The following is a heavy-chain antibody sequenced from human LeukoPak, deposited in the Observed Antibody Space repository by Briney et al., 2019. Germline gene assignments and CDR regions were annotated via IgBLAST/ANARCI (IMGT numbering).Heavy chain of an antibody. J-gene: IGHJ4*02. CDR1: GFTFTGYY. V-gene: IGHV1-2*02. D-gene: IGHD1-26*01. CDR3: SRAPYSGSYYYFDS. CDR2: ISPNTGDT. Sequence: ASVKVSCKASGFTFTGYYMHWVRQAPGQGLEWMGWISPNTGDTNCAQKFQGRVTMTSDTSISTAYMELSKLRSDDTALYYCSRAPYSGSYYYFDSWGQGTLVTVSS.